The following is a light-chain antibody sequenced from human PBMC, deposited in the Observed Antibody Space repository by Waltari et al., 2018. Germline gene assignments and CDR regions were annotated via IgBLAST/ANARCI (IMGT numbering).Light chain of an antibody. J-gene: IGKJ1*01. CDR1: QTVSAW. V-gene: IGKV1-5*03. CDR3: QHYNNYSGT. Sequence: DIQMTQSPSTLSASVGDTVTITCRASQTVSAWLAWYQQKPGNAPKLLIYQASNLKSGVPSRFSGSGSGTEFTLTINSLQPDDFATYYCQHYNNYSGTFGQGTRVELK. CDR2: QAS.